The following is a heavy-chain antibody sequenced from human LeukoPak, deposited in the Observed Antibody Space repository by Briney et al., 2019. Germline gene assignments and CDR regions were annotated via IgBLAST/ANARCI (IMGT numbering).Heavy chain of an antibody. J-gene: IGHJ4*02. D-gene: IGHD5-18*01. CDR2: ISGSGGST. V-gene: IGHV3-23*01. CDR1: GFTFSSYA. Sequence: GGSLRLSCAASGFTFSSYAMSWVRQAPGKGLEWVSAISGSGGSTYYADSVNGRFTISRDNSKNTLYLQMNSLRAEDTAVYYCANRGYSYGVDYWGQGTLVTVSS. CDR3: ANRGYSYGVDY.